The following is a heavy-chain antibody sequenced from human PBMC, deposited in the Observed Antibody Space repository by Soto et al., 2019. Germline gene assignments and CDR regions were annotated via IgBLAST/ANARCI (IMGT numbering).Heavy chain of an antibody. Sequence: QVQLVQSGAEVKKPGSSVKVSCKASGGTFSSYAISWVRQAPGQGLEWMGGIIPIFGTANYAQKFQGRVTITADESTSXAYMEVSSLRSEDTAVYYCAREGGSGNYRYYAMDVWGQGTTVTVSS. CDR3: AREGGSGNYRYYAMDV. V-gene: IGHV1-69*12. D-gene: IGHD3-10*01. J-gene: IGHJ6*02. CDR1: GGTFSSYA. CDR2: IIPIFGTA.